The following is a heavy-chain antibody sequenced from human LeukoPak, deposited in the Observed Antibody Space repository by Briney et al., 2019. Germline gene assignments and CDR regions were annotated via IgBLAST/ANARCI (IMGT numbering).Heavy chain of an antibody. D-gene: IGHD3-16*01. CDR2: ISGSGGST. CDR1: GFTFSSYA. Sequence: GGSLRLSCAASGFTFSSYAMSWVRQAPGKGLEWDSAISGSGGSTYYADSVKGRFTISRDNSINTLYLHMNSLRPDDTAVYHCTRDSVAWGSGDFDYWGQGTLVTVSS. V-gene: IGHV3-23*01. J-gene: IGHJ4*02. CDR3: TRDSVAWGSGDFDY.